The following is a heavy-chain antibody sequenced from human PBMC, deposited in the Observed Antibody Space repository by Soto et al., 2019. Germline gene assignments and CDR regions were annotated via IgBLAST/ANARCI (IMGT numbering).Heavy chain of an antibody. CDR1: GYTFTSYY. CDR3: AKDRVAGTGFDY. J-gene: IGHJ4*02. D-gene: IGHD6-19*01. V-gene: IGHV1-46*03. Sequence: ASVKVSCKASGYTFTSYYMHWVRQAPGQGLEWMGIINPSGGSTSYAQKFQGRVTMTRDTSTSTVYMELSSLRSEDTAVYYCAKDRVAGTGFDYWGQRTLVTVSS. CDR2: INPSGGST.